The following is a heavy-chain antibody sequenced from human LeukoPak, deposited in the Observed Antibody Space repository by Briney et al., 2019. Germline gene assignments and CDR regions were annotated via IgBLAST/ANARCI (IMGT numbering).Heavy chain of an antibody. V-gene: IGHV3-49*04. CDR2: IRSKAYGGTT. J-gene: IGHJ3*02. Sequence: PGGSLRLSCTASGFTFGDYAMSWVRQAPGEGLEWVGFIRSKAYGGTTEYAASVKGRFTISRDDSKSIAYLQMNSLKTEDRAVYYCTRDPRGSYGPDAFDIWGQGTMVTASS. D-gene: IGHD1-26*01. CDR3: TRDPRGSYGPDAFDI. CDR1: GFTFGDYA.